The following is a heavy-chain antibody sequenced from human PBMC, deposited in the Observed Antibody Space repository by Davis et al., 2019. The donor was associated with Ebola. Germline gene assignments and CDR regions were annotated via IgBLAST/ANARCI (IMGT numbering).Heavy chain of an antibody. J-gene: IGHJ5*02. V-gene: IGHV3-30*02. CDR1: GFTLSGSV. D-gene: IGHD3-10*01. Sequence: GESLKISCSGSGFTLSGSVMHWVRQAPGKGLEWVAIMGSDGSYKRYADSVKGRFTMSTDNSKNTLYLQMNSLRPEDTAVYYCAKASSLVLGLSWGQGTLVTVSS. CDR3: AKASSLVLGLS. CDR2: MGSDGSYK.